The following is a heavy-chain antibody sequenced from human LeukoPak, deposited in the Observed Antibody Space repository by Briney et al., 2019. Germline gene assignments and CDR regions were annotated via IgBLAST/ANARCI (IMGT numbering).Heavy chain of an antibody. CDR2: INHSGST. CDR3: ARSGFSAGSYYYYYYMDV. CDR1: GGSFSGYY. Sequence: SETLSLTCAVYGGSFSGYYWSWIRQPPGKGLEWIGEINHSGSTNYNPSLKSRVTISVDTSKNQFSLKLSSVTAADTAVYYCARSGFSAGSYYYYYYMDVWGKGTTVTVSS. D-gene: IGHD3-22*01. J-gene: IGHJ6*03. V-gene: IGHV4-34*01.